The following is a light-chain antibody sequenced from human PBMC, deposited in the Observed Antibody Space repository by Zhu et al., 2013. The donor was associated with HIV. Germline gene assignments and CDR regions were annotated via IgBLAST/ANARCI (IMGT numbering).Light chain of an antibody. CDR1: QSVSSSY. CDR2: GAS. Sequence: EIVLTQSPGTLSLSPGERATLSCRASQSVSSSYLAWYQQKLGQAPRLLIYGASSRATGIPDRFSGSGSGTDFTLTISRLEPEDSAVYYCQQYGTSLGWMFGQGTRVEIK. V-gene: IGKV3-20*01. J-gene: IGKJ1*01. CDR3: QQYGTSLGWM.